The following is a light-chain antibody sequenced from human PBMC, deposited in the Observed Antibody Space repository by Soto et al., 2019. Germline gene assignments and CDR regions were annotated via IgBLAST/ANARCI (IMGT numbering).Light chain of an antibody. V-gene: IGLV3-21*02. CDR2: DNN. J-gene: IGLJ2*01. Sequence: SYELTQPPSVSVAPGQTARITCGGSDNGSKPVHWYQQKPGQAPVLVVFDNNDRASGIPERLSGSNPGNTATLTISRVEAGDEADYYCQVWDSSSDRLVVFGGGTKLTVL. CDR1: DNGSKP. CDR3: QVWDSSSDRLVV.